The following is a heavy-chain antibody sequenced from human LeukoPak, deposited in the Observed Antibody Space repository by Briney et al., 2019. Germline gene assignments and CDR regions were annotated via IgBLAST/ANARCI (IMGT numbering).Heavy chain of an antibody. D-gene: IGHD4-11*01. V-gene: IGHV1-18*01. CDR2: ISAYNGNT. CDR3: ARHTRNIQFRSYYYYYMDV. Sequence: ASVKVSCKASGYTFTSYGISWVRQAPGQGLEWMGWISAYNGNTNYAQKLQGRVTITTDTSTSTAYMELRSLRSDDTAVYYCARHTRNIQFRSYYYYYMDVWGKGTTVTVSS. J-gene: IGHJ6*03. CDR1: GYTFTSYG.